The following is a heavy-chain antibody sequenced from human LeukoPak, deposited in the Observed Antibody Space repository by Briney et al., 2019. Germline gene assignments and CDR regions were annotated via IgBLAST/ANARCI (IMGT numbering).Heavy chain of an antibody. CDR3: AKDKDYGGNSGFDY. V-gene: IGHV3-43D*03. CDR2: ISLDGGST. D-gene: IGHD4-23*01. CDR1: GFTFDDYA. Sequence: GGSLRLSCAASGFTFDDYAMHWVRQAPGKGLEWVSLISLDGGSTYYADSVKGRFTISRDNSKNSLYLQMNSLRAEDTALYYCAKDKDYGGNSGFDYWGQGTLVTVSS. J-gene: IGHJ4*02.